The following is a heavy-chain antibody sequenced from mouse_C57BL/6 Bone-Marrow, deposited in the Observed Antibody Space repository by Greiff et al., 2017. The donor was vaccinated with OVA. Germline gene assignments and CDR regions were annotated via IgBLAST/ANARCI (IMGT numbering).Heavy chain of an antibody. CDR2: IRSKSNNYAT. CDR1: GFSFNTYA. D-gene: IGHD2-3*01. V-gene: IGHV10-1*01. Sequence: DVMLVESGGGLVQPTGSLKLSCAASGFSFNTYAMNWVRQAPGKGLEWVARIRSKSNNYATYYADSVKDRFTISRDDSESMLYLQMNNLKTEDTAMYYCVRHDGYWFAYWGQGTLVTISA. CDR3: VRHDGYWFAY. J-gene: IGHJ3*01.